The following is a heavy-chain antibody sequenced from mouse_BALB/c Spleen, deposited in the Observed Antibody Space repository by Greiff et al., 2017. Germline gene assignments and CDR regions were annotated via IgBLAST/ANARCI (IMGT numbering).Heavy chain of an antibody. CDR2: IYPGDGDT. CDR1: GYTFTSYW. Sequence: QVQLKQSGTVLARPGASVKMSCKASGYTFTSYWMQWVKQRPGQGLEWIGAIYPGDGDTRYTQKFKGKATLTADKSSSTAYMQLSSLASEDSAVYYCARLPYYGNSLYAMDYWGQGTSVTVSS. CDR3: ARLPYYGNSLYAMDY. D-gene: IGHD2-10*01. J-gene: IGHJ4*01. V-gene: IGHV1-87*01.